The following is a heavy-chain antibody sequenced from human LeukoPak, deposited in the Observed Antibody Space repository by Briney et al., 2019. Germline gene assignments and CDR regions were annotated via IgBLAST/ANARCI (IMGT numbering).Heavy chain of an antibody. D-gene: IGHD3-9*01. CDR2: IYSGGST. J-gene: IGHJ6*02. V-gene: IGHV3-66*01. CDR1: GFTVSSNY. CDR3: ARAIMYYDILTGPYGMDV. Sequence: GGSLRLSCAASGFTVSSNYMSWVRQAPGKGLEWVSVIYSGGSTYYADSVKGRFTISRDNSKNTLYLQMNSLRAEDTAVYYCARAIMYYDILTGPYGMDVWGQGTTVTVSS.